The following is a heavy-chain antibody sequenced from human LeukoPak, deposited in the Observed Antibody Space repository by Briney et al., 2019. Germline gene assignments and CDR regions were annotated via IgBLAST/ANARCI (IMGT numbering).Heavy chain of an antibody. J-gene: IGHJ4*02. CDR2: IYTGGST. D-gene: IGHD3-10*01. CDR1: GLTEKNNY. CDR3: ARGRSYYSDY. V-gene: IGHV3-66*01. Sequence: QSGGSVRLFCGPSGLTEKNNYILGVHPAPARGVAGVSVIYTGGSTYYADSVKGRFTISRDNSKNTLFLQMNSLRAEDTAVYYCARGRSYYSDYWGQGTLVTVSS.